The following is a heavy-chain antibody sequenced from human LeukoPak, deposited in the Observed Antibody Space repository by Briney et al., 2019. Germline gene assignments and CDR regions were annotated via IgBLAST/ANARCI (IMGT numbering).Heavy chain of an antibody. CDR2: IQYDGNYE. CDR3: ATSRYGIVGATRGGGPFDY. D-gene: IGHD1-26*01. Sequence: GGSLRLSCAATGFSLSSCGMHWVRQAPGRGLEWLSFIQYDGNYEMYADSVKGRFIISRDNSKNTVYLQMNSLRSEDTAVYYCATSRYGIVGATRGGGPFDYWGQGTLVTVSS. J-gene: IGHJ4*02. V-gene: IGHV3-30*02. CDR1: GFSLSSCG.